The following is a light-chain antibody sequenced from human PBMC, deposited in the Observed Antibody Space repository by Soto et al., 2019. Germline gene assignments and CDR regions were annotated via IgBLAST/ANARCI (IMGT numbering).Light chain of an antibody. CDR1: QSLGDN. CDR2: RAS. J-gene: IGKJ1*01. CDR3: HQYNNWPPWT. Sequence: EIVMTQSPATLALSPWDKANLSCRASQSLGDNLAWYQQKPGQAPRLLIFRASSRAKGVPARFSASGSGTEFTPTISGLQSEDFAVYYCHQYNNWPPWTFGPGTKVDIK. V-gene: IGKV3-15*01.